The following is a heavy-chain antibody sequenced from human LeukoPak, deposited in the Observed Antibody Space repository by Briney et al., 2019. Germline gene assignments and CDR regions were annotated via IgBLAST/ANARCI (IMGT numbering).Heavy chain of an antibody. Sequence: PGGSLRLSCAASGFTFSSYAMSWVRQAPGKGLEWVSAISGSGGSTYYADSVKGRFTISRDNSKNTLYLQMSSLRAEDTAVYYCAKDWSGSGWYGPGASVDYWGQGTLVTVSS. CDR2: ISGSGGST. CDR1: GFTFSSYA. V-gene: IGHV3-23*01. J-gene: IGHJ4*02. CDR3: AKDWSGSGWYGPGASVDY. D-gene: IGHD6-19*01.